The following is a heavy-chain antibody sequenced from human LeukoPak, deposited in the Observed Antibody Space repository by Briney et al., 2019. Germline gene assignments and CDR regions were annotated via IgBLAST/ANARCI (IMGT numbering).Heavy chain of an antibody. J-gene: IGHJ4*02. V-gene: IGHV3-30*04. CDR2: ISCDGNNK. Sequence: GGSLRLSCSASGFSFRSYAMHWVRQAPGKGLQWLAIISCDGNNKDSADSVKGRFIISRDNSKNTLYLQMNSLRAEDTAVYYCARGTGWYVDYWGQGTLVTVSS. CDR1: GFSFRSYA. D-gene: IGHD6-19*01. CDR3: ARGTGWYVDY.